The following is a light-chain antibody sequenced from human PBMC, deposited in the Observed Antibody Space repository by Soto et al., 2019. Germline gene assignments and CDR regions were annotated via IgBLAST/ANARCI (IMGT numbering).Light chain of an antibody. J-gene: IGKJ1*01. Sequence: PFTLSASVGDRVTLTCRASESISNWLAWYQQKPGKAPKLLIYDASSLESGVPSRFSGSASGTEFTLTISSLQPDDFATYYCQQYNSYRTFSQGTKVDIK. V-gene: IGKV1-5*01. CDR1: ESISNW. CDR3: QQYNSYRT. CDR2: DAS.